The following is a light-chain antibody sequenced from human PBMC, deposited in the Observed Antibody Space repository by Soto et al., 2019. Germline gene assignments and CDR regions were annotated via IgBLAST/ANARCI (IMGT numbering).Light chain of an antibody. CDR2: DAS. Sequence: AIQLTQSPSSLSASVGDRVTITCGASQGIRSALAWYQQKPGKAPKLLIYDASSLESGVPSRFSGSGSGTDFTLIISSLQPEDFATYCCQQFNSYPLTFGGGTKVEIK. CDR1: QGIRSA. V-gene: IGKV1-13*02. J-gene: IGKJ4*01. CDR3: QQFNSYPLT.